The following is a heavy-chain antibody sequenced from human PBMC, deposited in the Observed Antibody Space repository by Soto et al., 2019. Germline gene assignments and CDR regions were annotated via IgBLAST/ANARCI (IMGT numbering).Heavy chain of an antibody. J-gene: IGHJ4*02. CDR1: GGSISSSNW. V-gene: IGHV4-4*02. D-gene: IGHD4-4*01. Sequence: SETLSLTCAVSGGSISSSNWWSWVRQPPGKGLEWIGEIYHSGSTNYNPSLKSRVTISVDKSKNQFSLKLSSVTAADTAVYYXXXXXXXYSNRYYFDYWGQGTLVTVSS. CDR3: XXXXXXYSNRYYFDY. CDR2: IYHSGST.